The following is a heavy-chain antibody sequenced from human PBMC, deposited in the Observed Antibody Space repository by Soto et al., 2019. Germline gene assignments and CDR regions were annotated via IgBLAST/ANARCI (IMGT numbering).Heavy chain of an antibody. V-gene: IGHV3-33*01. D-gene: IGHD4-17*01. Sequence: QVQLVESGGGVVQPGRSLRLSCAASGFTFSSYGMHWVRQAPGKGLEWVAVIWYDGSNKYYADSVKGRFTISRDNSKNTLYLQMNSLRAEDTAVYYCAREFAPDSYGDYWFDPWGQGNLVTVSS. CDR3: AREFAPDSYGDYWFDP. CDR1: GFTFSSYG. CDR2: IWYDGSNK. J-gene: IGHJ5*02.